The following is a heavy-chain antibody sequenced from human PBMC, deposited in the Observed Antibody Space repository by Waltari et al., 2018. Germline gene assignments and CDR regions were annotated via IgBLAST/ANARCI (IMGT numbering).Heavy chain of an antibody. V-gene: IGHV3-30*01. CDR3: ARGSYGDYVFDY. CDR1: GFTFSSYA. D-gene: IGHD4-17*01. Sequence: QVQLVESGGGVVQPGRSLRLSCAASGFTFSSYALHWVRQAPGKGLEWVAVKSNEGSNKYYADSVKGRFTISRDNSKNTLYLQMNSLRAEDTAVYYCARGSYGDYVFDYWGQGTLVTVSS. J-gene: IGHJ4*02. CDR2: KSNEGSNK.